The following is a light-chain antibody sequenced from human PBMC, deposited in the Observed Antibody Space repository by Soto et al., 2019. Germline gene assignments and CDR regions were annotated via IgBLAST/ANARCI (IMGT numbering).Light chain of an antibody. CDR3: YSYAGSYTLV. Sequence: QSALTQPRSVSGSPGQSVTISCTGTSSDVGGYNYVSWYQQHPGKAPKLMIYDVTKRPSGVPDRFSGSKSGNTASLTISGLQAEDEGDYYRYSYAGSYTLVFGGGTQLTV. J-gene: IGLJ2*01. V-gene: IGLV2-11*01. CDR1: SSDVGGYNY. CDR2: DVT.